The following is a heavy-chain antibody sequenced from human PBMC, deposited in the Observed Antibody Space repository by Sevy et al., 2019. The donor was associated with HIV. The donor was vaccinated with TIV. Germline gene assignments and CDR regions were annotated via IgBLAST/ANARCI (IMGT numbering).Heavy chain of an antibody. CDR3: ARPHTSGWTRFEH. D-gene: IGHD6-19*01. Sequence: SETLSLTCTVSGDSITSYYWAWIRQPPGKGLEWIGNVHNGGSTNYNPSLKSRLTISVDTTNNQFSLKLGSVTVADTAVYFCARPHTSGWTRFEHWGPGILVTVSS. V-gene: IGHV4-59*01. CDR1: GDSITSYY. CDR2: VHNGGST. J-gene: IGHJ4*02.